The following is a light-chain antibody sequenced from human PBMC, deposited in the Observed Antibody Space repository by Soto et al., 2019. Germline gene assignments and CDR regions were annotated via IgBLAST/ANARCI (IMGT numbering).Light chain of an antibody. CDR3: QQYNTWPPLT. CDR1: QSVSGN. V-gene: IGKV3-15*01. Sequence: EIVMTQSPATLSVSPGERATLSCRASQSVSGNLAWYQQKPGQAPRLLIYGASTRATGIPARFSGSGSGTDFTLTISSLRSEDFAVYYCQQYNTWPPLTFGGGTKVDIK. CDR2: GAS. J-gene: IGKJ4*01.